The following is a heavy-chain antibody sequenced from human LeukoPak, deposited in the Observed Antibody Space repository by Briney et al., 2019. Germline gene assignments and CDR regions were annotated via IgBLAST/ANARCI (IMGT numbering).Heavy chain of an antibody. CDR3: ATGPDAFDI. Sequence: SETLSLTCTVSGGSISSYYWSWIRQPPGKGLEWIGYIYYSGTTNYNPSLKSRVTISVDTSKNQFSLQLNSVTPEDTAVYYCATGPDAFDIWGQGTMVTVSS. CDR1: GGSISSYY. J-gene: IGHJ3*02. CDR2: IYYSGTT. V-gene: IGHV4-59*12.